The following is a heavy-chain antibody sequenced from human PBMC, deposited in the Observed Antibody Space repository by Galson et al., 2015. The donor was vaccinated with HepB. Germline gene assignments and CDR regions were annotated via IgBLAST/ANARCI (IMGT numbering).Heavy chain of an antibody. CDR3: ARVETTVGRKLDC. Sequence: SVKVSCKASGYTFTGYYMHWVRQAPGQGLEWMGWINPNSGGRSYAQKFQGRISLTRDTSISTAYMELSRLRSDDTAVYYCARVETTVGRKLDCWGQGTLVTVSS. CDR2: INPNSGGR. J-gene: IGHJ4*02. CDR1: GYTFTGYY. V-gene: IGHV1-2*02. D-gene: IGHD1-1*01.